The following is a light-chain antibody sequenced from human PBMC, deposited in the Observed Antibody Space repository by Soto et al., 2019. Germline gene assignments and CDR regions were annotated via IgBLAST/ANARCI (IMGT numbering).Light chain of an antibody. CDR2: DAS. V-gene: IGKV3-11*01. J-gene: IGKJ4*01. CDR1: QSIGRY. Sequence: EIVLTQSPATLSLSPGERVTLSCRASQSIGRYLAWYQHKPGQAPRLLIYDASNRATGIPARFSGSGSGTDFTLTISSPEPEDFADYYCQQRANWLTFGGGTKVEIK. CDR3: QQRANWLT.